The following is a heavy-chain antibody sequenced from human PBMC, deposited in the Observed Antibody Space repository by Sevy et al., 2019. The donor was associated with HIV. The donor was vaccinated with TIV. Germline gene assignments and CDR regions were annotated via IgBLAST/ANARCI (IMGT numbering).Heavy chain of an antibody. J-gene: IGHJ4*02. CDR2: FNPNSGDT. Sequence: ASVKVSCKASGYTFNAYFMHWVRQAPGQGLEWMGRFNPNSGDTTYAQKFQGRVTMSRDTSISTAYMELHRLTSDDTAVYYCARAYYYDSSAYRFDDWGQGTLVTVSS. CDR3: ARAYYYDSSAYRFDD. D-gene: IGHD3-22*01. V-gene: IGHV1-2*06. CDR1: GYTFNAYF.